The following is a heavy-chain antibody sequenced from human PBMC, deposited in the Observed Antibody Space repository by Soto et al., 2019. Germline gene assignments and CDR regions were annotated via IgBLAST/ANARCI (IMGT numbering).Heavy chain of an antibody. J-gene: IGHJ5*02. D-gene: IGHD3-3*01. CDR2: IYYSGST. CDR1: GGSISSGDYY. V-gene: IGHV4-30-4*01. Sequence: SETLSLTCTVSGGSISSGDYYWSWIRQPPGKGLEWIGYIYYSGSTYYNPSLKSRVTISVDTSKNQFSLKLSSVTAADTAVYYCARERYDFWSGYYSVSWFDPWGQGTLVTVS. CDR3: ARERYDFWSGYYSVSWFDP.